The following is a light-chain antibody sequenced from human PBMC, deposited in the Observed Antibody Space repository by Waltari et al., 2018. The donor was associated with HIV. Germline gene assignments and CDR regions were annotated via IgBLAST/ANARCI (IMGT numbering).Light chain of an antibody. V-gene: IGKV3-15*01. CDR2: GAS. J-gene: IGKJ1*01. Sequence: ETVLTQSPATLSVSPGERATLSCRASQSVTTNLAWYQQKPGQSPRLLIYGASIRATGVPARFSGSGSGTQFTLTIDSLQSEDFAVYYCQQYYDWPPWTFGQGTKVEIK. CDR3: QQYYDWPPWT. CDR1: QSVTTN.